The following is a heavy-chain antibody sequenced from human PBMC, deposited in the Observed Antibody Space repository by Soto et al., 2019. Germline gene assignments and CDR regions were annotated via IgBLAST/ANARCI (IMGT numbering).Heavy chain of an antibody. Sequence: GGSLRLSCAASGFTFSNYAMNWVRQAPGKGLEWVSGISATGGSTYDADSVKGRFTLSRDNSKNTLYLQMNSLRAKDTAVYYCAKERTSHYFYYGMDVWGQGTTVTVSS. J-gene: IGHJ6*02. CDR2: ISATGGST. CDR1: GFTFSNYA. V-gene: IGHV3-23*01. CDR3: AKERTSHYFYYGMDV. D-gene: IGHD4-17*01.